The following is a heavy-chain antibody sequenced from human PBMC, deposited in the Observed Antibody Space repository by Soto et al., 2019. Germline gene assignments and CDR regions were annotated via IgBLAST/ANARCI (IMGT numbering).Heavy chain of an antibody. D-gene: IGHD3-3*01. J-gene: IGHJ4*02. V-gene: IGHV3-30*18. CDR3: AKDREAYYDFWSGYLGGY. CDR2: ISYDGSNK. CDR1: GFTFSSYG. Sequence: QVQLVESGGGVVQPGRSLRLSCAASGFTFSSYGMHWVRQAPGKGLEWVAVISYDGSNKYYADSVKGRFTISRDNSKNTLYLQTNSLRAEDTAVYYCAKDREAYYDFWSGYLGGYWGQGTLVTVSS.